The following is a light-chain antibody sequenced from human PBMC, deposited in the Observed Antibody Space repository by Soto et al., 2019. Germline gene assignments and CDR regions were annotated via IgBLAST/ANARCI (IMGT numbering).Light chain of an antibody. CDR1: QSVSSY. CDR3: QQRSNGPPSRT. J-gene: IGKJ4*01. V-gene: IGKV3-11*01. Sequence: EIVLTQSPATLSLSPGERATLSCRASQSVSSYLAWYQQKPGQAPRLLIYDASNRATGIPARFSGSGSGTDFTLTISSLEPEEFAVYYCQQRSNGPPSRTFCGGTKVEIK. CDR2: DAS.